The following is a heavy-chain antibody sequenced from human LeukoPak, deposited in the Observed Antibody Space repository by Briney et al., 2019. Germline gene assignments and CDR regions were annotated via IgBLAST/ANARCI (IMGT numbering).Heavy chain of an antibody. CDR3: ARVPEGVAAAGTGAFDI. CDR2: IWYDGSNK. J-gene: IGHJ3*02. D-gene: IGHD6-13*01. Sequence: PGGSLRLSCAASGFTFSSYGMHWVRQAPGKGREWVAVIWYDGSNKYYADSVKGRFTISRDNSKNTLYLQMNSLRAEDTAVYYCARVPEGVAAAGTGAFDIWGQGTMVTVSS. V-gene: IGHV3-33*01. CDR1: GFTFSSYG.